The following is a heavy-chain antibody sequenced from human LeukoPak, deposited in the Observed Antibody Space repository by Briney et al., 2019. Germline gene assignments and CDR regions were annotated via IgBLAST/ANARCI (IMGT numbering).Heavy chain of an antibody. Sequence: ASVKVSCKASGCTFTRYYIHWVRQAPGQGLEWMGTINPPSGTTTYAQKFQGRVTLTRDTATSTVYMELSSLRSEDTAFYYCARESLEMATNAFDIWGQGTMVTVSS. V-gene: IGHV1-46*01. CDR1: GCTFTRYY. CDR3: ARESLEMATNAFDI. CDR2: INPPSGTT. D-gene: IGHD5-24*01. J-gene: IGHJ3*02.